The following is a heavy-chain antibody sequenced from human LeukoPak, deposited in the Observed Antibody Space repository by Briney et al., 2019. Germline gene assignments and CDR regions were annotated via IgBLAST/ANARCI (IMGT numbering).Heavy chain of an antibody. CDR3: AGSTTGTTERDY. V-gene: IGHV3-66*02. CDR2: IYSGGST. Sequence: GGSLRLSCAASGFTVSSNYISWVRQAPGKGLEWVSVIYSGGSTYYADSVKGRFTISRDNSKNTLYLQMNSLRAGDTAVYYCAGSTTGTTERDYWGQGTLVTVSS. J-gene: IGHJ4*02. CDR1: GFTVSSNY. D-gene: IGHD1-1*01.